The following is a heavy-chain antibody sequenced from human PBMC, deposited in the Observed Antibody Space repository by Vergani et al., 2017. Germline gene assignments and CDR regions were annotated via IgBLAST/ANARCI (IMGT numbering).Heavy chain of an antibody. D-gene: IGHD2-2*01. CDR2: ISYDGSNK. V-gene: IGHV3-30*18. J-gene: IGHJ6*03. CDR1: GFTFSSYG. CDR3: AKGQERSRYYYYYMDV. Sequence: QVQLVESGGGVVQPGRSLRLSCAASGFTFSSYGMHWVRQAPGKGLEWVAVISYDGSNKYYADSVKGRCTISRDNSKNTLYLQMNSLRAEDTAVYYGAKGQERSRYYYYYMDVWGKGTTVTVSS.